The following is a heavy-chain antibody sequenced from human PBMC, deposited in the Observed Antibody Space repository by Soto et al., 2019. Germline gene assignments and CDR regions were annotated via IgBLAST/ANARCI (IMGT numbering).Heavy chain of an antibody. CDR3: ARLAVAGVSFDY. J-gene: IGHJ4*02. CDR2: ISSSSSYI. Sequence: GGSLRLSCAASGFTFSSYSMNWVCQAPGKGLEWVSSISSSSSYIYYADSVKGRFTISRDNAKNSLYLQMNSLRAEDTAVYYCARLAVAGVSFDYWGQGTLVTVSS. CDR1: GFTFSSYS. V-gene: IGHV3-21*01. D-gene: IGHD6-19*01.